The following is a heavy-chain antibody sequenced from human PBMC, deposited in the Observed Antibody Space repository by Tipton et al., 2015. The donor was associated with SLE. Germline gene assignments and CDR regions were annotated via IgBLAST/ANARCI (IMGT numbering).Heavy chain of an antibody. Sequence: SLRLSCAASGFTFRSYWMSWVRQAPGKGLEWVANIKQDGSEKYYVDSVKGRFTISRDSAKNSLYLQMNSLTPEDTAVYYCARKGGFSSIFFDYWGQGTLVTVFS. D-gene: IGHD6-13*01. V-gene: IGHV3-7*01. CDR2: IKQDGSEK. CDR3: ARKGGFSSIFFDY. CDR1: GFTFRSYW. J-gene: IGHJ4*02.